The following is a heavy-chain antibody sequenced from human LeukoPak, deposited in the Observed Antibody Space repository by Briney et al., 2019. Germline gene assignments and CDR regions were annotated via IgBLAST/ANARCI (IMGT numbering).Heavy chain of an antibody. D-gene: IGHD3-3*01. Sequence: GGSLRLSCAASGFTFSDYYMSWIRQAPGKGLEWVSYISSSGSTIYYADSVKGRFTISRDNAKNSLYLQMNSLRAEDTAVYYCATLYDFWSGSTRKYYFDYWGQGTLVTVSS. CDR3: ATLYDFWSGSTRKYYFDY. CDR2: ISSSGSTI. CDR1: GFTFSDYY. J-gene: IGHJ4*02. V-gene: IGHV3-11*01.